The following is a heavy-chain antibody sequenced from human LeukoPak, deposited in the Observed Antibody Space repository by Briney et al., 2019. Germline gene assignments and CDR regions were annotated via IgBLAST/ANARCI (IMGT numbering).Heavy chain of an antibody. CDR2: IYPGDSDA. J-gene: IGHJ4*02. CDR1: GYSFTSYW. Sequence: GESLKISCKGSGYSFTSYWIGWVRQMPGKGLKWMGIIYPGDSDARYSPSFQGQVTLSADKSISTAYLQWSSLKASDTAMYYCARRRDLYSGSYYPFDYWGQGTLVTVSS. D-gene: IGHD1-26*01. CDR3: ARRRDLYSGSYYPFDY. V-gene: IGHV5-51*01.